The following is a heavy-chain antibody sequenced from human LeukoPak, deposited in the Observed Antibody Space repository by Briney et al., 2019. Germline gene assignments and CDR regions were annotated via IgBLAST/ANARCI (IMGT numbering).Heavy chain of an antibody. CDR1: GGSISSGGYS. CDR2: IYHSGST. V-gene: IGHV4-30-2*01. CDR3: ARERLSAVDY. J-gene: IGHJ4*02. D-gene: IGHD4/OR15-4a*01. Sequence: PSQTLSLTCAVSGGSISSGGYSWSWIRQPPGKGLEWIGYIYHSGSTYYNPSLKSRVTISVDRSKNQFSLKLSSVTAADTAVYYCARERLSAVDYWGQGTLVTVSS.